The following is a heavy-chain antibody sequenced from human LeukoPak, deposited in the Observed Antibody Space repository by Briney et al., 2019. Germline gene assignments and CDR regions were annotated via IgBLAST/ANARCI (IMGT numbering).Heavy chain of an antibody. Sequence: ASVKVSCKACGYTFIGYYMNWVRQAPGQGLEWVGRINPNSGGTNYAQKFQGRVTMTRDTSISTAYMELSRLRSDDTAVYYCARVGDGLNDAFDIWGQGTMVTVSS. V-gene: IGHV1-2*06. CDR1: GYTFIGYY. CDR2: INPNSGGT. CDR3: ARVGDGLNDAFDI. D-gene: IGHD5-24*01. J-gene: IGHJ3*02.